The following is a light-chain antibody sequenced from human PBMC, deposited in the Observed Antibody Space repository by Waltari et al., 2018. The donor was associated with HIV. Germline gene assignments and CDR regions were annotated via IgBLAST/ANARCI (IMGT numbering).Light chain of an antibody. Sequence: SDELTQSLSVSVALGQTARITCGGNNLGSKNEHWYQQKPVQAPVLVIDRYSNRPSVIPERFSGSNSGNTATLTISRAQAGDEADYYCQVWDSSTGVVFGGGTKLTVL. V-gene: IGLV3-9*01. CDR3: QVWDSSTGVV. J-gene: IGLJ2*01. CDR2: RYS. CDR1: NLGSKN.